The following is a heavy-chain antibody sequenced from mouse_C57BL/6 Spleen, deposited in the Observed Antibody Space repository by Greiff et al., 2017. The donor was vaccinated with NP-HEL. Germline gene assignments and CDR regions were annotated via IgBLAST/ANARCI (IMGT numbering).Heavy chain of an antibody. V-gene: IGHV1-69*01. CDR3: ARRWDYEAAMDY. Sequence: QVQLKQPGAELVMPGASVKLSCKASGYTFTSYWMHWVKQRPGQGLEWIGEIDPSDSYTNYNQKFKGKSTLTVDKSSSTAYMQLSSLTSEDSAVYYCARRWDYEAAMDYWGQGTSVTVSS. J-gene: IGHJ4*01. D-gene: IGHD2-4*01. CDR1: GYTFTSYW. CDR2: IDPSDSYT.